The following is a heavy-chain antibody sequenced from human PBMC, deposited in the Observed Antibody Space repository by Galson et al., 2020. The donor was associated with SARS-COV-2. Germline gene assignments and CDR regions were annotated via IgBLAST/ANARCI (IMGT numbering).Heavy chain of an antibody. CDR3: ARGMSDSSSWYGFYFDY. V-gene: IGHV3-30-3*01. J-gene: IGHJ4*02. CDR1: GFTFSSYA. CDR2: ISYDGSNK. D-gene: IGHD6-13*01. Sequence: LSLTCAASGFTFSSYAMHWVRQAPGKGLEWVAVISYDGSNKYYADSVKGRFTISRDNSKNTLYLQMNSLRAEDTAVYYCARGMSDSSSWYGFYFDYWGQGTLVTVSS.